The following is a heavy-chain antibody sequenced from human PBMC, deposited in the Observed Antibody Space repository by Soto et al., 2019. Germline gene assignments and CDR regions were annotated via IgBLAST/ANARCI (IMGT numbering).Heavy chain of an antibody. V-gene: IGHV2-5*02. Sequence: QITLNESGPTVANPAETLTLTCTFSGFSLTTSGVGVGWIRQSPGKAPEWLALVYWDDDKRYSASLKSRLTITKDTSKNQVVLTMASVYPADTATYYCAHRILRTVFGLVTTTAIYFDFWGQGTPVVVSS. D-gene: IGHD3-3*01. CDR3: AHRILRTVFGLVTTTAIYFDF. CDR2: VYWDDDK. J-gene: IGHJ4*02. CDR1: GFSLTTSGVG.